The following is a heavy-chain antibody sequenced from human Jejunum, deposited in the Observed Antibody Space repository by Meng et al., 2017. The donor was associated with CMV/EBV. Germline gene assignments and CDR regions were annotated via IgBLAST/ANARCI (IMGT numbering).Heavy chain of an antibody. Sequence: QVQLGQSGAEVKRPGASVKVCCKASGYTFTHYPIHWVRQAPGQRLEWMGWINAGNGNTRYSQKFQGRVTITRDTSATTAYMELGSLRSEDTAVYYCARVEVGITSGDYWGQGTLVTVSS. CDR1: GYTFTHYP. CDR3: ARVEVGITSGDY. V-gene: IGHV1-3*01. D-gene: IGHD1-26*01. CDR2: INAGNGNT. J-gene: IGHJ4*02.